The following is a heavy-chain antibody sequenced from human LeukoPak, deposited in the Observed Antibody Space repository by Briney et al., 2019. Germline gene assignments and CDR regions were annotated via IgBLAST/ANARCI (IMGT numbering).Heavy chain of an antibody. CDR1: GFTFSSYA. D-gene: IGHD6-19*01. CDR2: ISGSGGTT. J-gene: IGHJ4*02. V-gene: IGHV3-23*01. CDR3: AKGGSGWYKYDC. Sequence: GGSLGLSCAASGFTFSSYAMSWVRQAPGKGLEWVSVISGSGGTTYYADSVKGRFTISRDNSKNTLYLQMDSLRAEDTAVYYCAKGGSGWYKYDCWGQGTLVSVSS.